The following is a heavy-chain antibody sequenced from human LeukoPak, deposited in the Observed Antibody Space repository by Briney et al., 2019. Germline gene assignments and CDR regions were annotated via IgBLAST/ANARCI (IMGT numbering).Heavy chain of an antibody. V-gene: IGHV1-2*02. D-gene: IGHD3-22*01. Sequence: GASVKVSCKASGYTFTGYYMHWVRQAPGQGLEWMGWINPNSGGTNYAQKFQGRVTMTRDTSISTAYMELSRLRSDDTAVYYCARDKAPRTNFYDISGYYIAFDSWGQGTLVTVSS. CDR2: INPNSGGT. CDR3: ARDKAPRTNFYDISGYYIAFDS. CDR1: GYTFTGYY. J-gene: IGHJ4*02.